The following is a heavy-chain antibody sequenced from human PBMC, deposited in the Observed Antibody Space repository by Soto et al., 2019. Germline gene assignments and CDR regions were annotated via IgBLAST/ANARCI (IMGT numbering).Heavy chain of an antibody. Sequence: SVKVSCEASGGTFSSYTISWVRQAPGQGLEWMGRIIPILGIANYAQKFQGRVTITADKSTSTAYMELSSLRSEDTAVYYCARGGVNYDILTGYSNFDYWGQGTLVTVSS. CDR3: ARGGVNYDILTGYSNFDY. J-gene: IGHJ4*02. CDR2: IIPILGIA. D-gene: IGHD3-9*01. V-gene: IGHV1-69*02. CDR1: GGTFSSYT.